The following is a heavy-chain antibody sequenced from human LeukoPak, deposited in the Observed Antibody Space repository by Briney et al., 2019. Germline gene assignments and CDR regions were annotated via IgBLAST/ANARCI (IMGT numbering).Heavy chain of an antibody. V-gene: IGHV4-39*01. CDR2: IYYSGST. Sequence: NPSETLSLTCNVSGGPINTANYYWTWIRQPPGKGLEWIGSIYYSGSTYYNPSLKSRVTISVDTSKNQFSLKLSSVTAADTAVYYCARRPTRGVWFGGVDYWGQGTLVTVSS. D-gene: IGHD3-10*01. J-gene: IGHJ4*02. CDR3: ARRPTRGVWFGGVDY. CDR1: GGPINTANYY.